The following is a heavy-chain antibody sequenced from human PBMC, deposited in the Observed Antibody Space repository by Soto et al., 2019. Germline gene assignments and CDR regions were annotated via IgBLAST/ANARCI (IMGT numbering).Heavy chain of an antibody. CDR3: ARDTYPEYSSSSASLDY. J-gene: IGHJ4*02. Sequence: EVQLVESGGGLVKPGGSLRLSCAASGFTFSSYSMNWVRQAPGKGLEWVSSISSSSSYIYYADSVKGRFTISRDNAKNSRYLQMNSLRAEDTAVYYCARDTYPEYSSSSASLDYWGQGTLVTVSS. CDR2: ISSSSSYI. D-gene: IGHD6-6*01. CDR1: GFTFSSYS. V-gene: IGHV3-21*01.